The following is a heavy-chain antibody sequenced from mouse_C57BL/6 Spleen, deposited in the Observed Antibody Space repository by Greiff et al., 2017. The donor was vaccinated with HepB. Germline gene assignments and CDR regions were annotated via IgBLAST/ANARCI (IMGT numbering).Heavy chain of an antibody. V-gene: IGHV14-1*01. CDR1: GFNIKDYY. CDR3: AYYSNPYYFDY. CDR2: IDPEDGDT. D-gene: IGHD2-5*01. Sequence: VQLQQSGAELVRPGASVKLSCTASGFNIKDYYMHWVKQRPEQGLEWIGRIDPEDGDTEYAPKFQGKATMTADTSSNTAYLQLSSLTSEDTAVYYCAYYSNPYYFDYWGQGTTLTVSS. J-gene: IGHJ2*01.